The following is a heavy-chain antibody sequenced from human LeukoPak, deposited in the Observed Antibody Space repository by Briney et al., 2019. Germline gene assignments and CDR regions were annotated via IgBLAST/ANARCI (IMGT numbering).Heavy chain of an antibody. CDR2: INHSGST. CDR3: ARAVGYCSGGSCPLWYYYCGMDV. V-gene: IGHV4-34*01. D-gene: IGHD2-15*01. Sequence: SETLSLTCAVYGGSFSGYYWSWIRQPPGKGLEWIGEINHSGSTNYNPSLKSLVTISVDTSKNQFSLKLSSVTAADTAVYYCARAVGYCSGGSCPLWYYYCGMDVWGQGTTVTAS. J-gene: IGHJ6*02. CDR1: GGSFSGYY.